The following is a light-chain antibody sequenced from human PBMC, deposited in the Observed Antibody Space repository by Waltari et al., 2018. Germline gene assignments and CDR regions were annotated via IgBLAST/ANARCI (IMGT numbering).Light chain of an antibody. Sequence: QSALTQPRSVSGSPGQSVTISCTGTSSDVGGYNYVPWYQQHPGNAPKLMIYDVSKRPSGVPDRFSGSKSGNTASLTISGLQAEDEADYYCCSYAGSYTFWVFGGGTKLTVL. CDR1: SSDVGGYNY. J-gene: IGLJ3*02. CDR2: DVS. CDR3: CSYAGSYTFWV. V-gene: IGLV2-11*01.